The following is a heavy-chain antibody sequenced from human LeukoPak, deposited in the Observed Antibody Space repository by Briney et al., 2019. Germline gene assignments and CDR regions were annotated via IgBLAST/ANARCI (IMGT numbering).Heavy chain of an antibody. CDR3: ARDGPPVCTNGVCPGDY. D-gene: IGHD2-8*01. CDR1: GYTFTSYY. CDR2: INPSGGST. Sequence: ASVKVSCKASGYTFTSYYMHWVRQAPGQGLEWMGIINPSGGSTSYAQKFQGRVTMTRDTSTSTVYMELSSLRSEDTAVYYCARDGPPVCTNGVCPGDYWGQGTLVTVSS. V-gene: IGHV1-46*01. J-gene: IGHJ4*02.